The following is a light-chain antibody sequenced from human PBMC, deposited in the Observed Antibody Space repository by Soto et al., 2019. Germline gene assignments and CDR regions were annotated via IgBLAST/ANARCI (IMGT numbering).Light chain of an antibody. Sequence: QAVVTQEPSFSVSPGGTVTLTCGFNSGSVSASSYPSWYQQTPGQTPRTLIYSTNNRSSGVPDRFSGSILGNKAALTITGAEADDESQYYCALYRGSGIYVFGTGTKLTVL. CDR2: STN. J-gene: IGLJ1*01. CDR3: ALYRGSGIYV. V-gene: IGLV8-61*01. CDR1: SGSVSASSY.